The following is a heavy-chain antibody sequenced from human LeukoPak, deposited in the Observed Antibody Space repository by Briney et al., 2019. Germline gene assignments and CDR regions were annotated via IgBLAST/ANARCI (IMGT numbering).Heavy chain of an antibody. CDR3: ARDQAYRAYYDSSGYYYGPPLSPDY. J-gene: IGHJ4*02. D-gene: IGHD3-22*01. Sequence: ASVKVSCKASGYTFTSYAMHWVRQAPGQRLEWMGWINAGNGNTKYSQKFQGRVTITRDTSASTAYMELSSLRSEDTAVYYCARDQAYRAYYDSSGYYYGPPLSPDYWGQGTLVTVSS. CDR1: GYTFTSYA. V-gene: IGHV1-3*01. CDR2: INAGNGNT.